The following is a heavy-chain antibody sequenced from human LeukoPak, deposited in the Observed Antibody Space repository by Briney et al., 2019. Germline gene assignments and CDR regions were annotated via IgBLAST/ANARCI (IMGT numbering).Heavy chain of an antibody. CDR2: ISSNGGST. Sequence: GGSLRLSCSASGFTFSSYAMHWVRQAPGKGLEYASAISSNGGSTYYADSVKGRFTISRDNSKNTLYLQMSSLRAEDTAVYYCVKGLGYCSGGSCYTATDYWGQGTLVTVS. V-gene: IGHV3-64D*06. J-gene: IGHJ4*02. CDR1: GFTFSSYA. D-gene: IGHD2-15*01. CDR3: VKGLGYCSGGSCYTATDY.